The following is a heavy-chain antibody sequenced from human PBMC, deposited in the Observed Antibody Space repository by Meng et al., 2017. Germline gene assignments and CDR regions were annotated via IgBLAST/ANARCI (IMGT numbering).Heavy chain of an antibody. Sequence: VKLVEYGGGLVQPGGSPRLYCAASGFTFNNYWMHWVRQVPGKDLVWVSRISGDGSITNYADSVKGRFTISRDNAKNTLYLQMNSLRPEDTAVYYCLDEAPRSDYWGQGSLVTVSS. CDR2: ISGDGSIT. CDR1: GFTFNNYW. V-gene: IGHV3-74*01. J-gene: IGHJ4*02. CDR3: LDEAPRSDY. D-gene: IGHD1-1*01.